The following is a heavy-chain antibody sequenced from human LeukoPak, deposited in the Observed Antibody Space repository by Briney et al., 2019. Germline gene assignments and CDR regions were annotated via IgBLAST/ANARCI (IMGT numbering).Heavy chain of an antibody. J-gene: IGHJ5*02. D-gene: IGHD6-13*01. Sequence: PSETLSLTCAVYGGSFSGYYWSWIRQPPGKGLEWIGYIYYSGSTYYNPSLKSRVTISVDTSKNQFSLKLNSVTAADTAVYYCAQSLGSSNWIGNWFDPWGQGTLVTVSS. CDR1: GGSFSGYY. CDR2: IYYSGST. CDR3: AQSLGSSNWIGNWFDP. V-gene: IGHV4-34*01.